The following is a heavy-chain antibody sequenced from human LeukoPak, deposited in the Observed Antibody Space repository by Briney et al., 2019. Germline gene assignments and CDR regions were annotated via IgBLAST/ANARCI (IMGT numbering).Heavy chain of an antibody. CDR3: ARGRGGRYSYGSFFFY. D-gene: IGHD5-18*01. CDR1: GGSFSGYY. CDR2: INHSGST. Sequence: SETLSLTCAVYGGSFSGYYWGWIRQPPGKGLKWIGEINHSGSTNYNPSLKSRVTISVDTSKNQFSLKLSSVTAADTAVYYCARGRGGRYSYGSFFFYWGQGTLVTVSS. V-gene: IGHV4-34*01. J-gene: IGHJ4*02.